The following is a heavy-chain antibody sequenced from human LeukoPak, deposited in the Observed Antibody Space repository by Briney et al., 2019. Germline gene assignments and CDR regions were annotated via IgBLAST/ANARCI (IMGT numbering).Heavy chain of an antibody. CDR3: VQGTRRGAITMVRGVIGKSYYFDS. D-gene: IGHD3-10*01. CDR2: IPYDGTNK. J-gene: IGHJ4*02. V-gene: IGHV3-30*02. CDR1: GFTFSSYG. Sequence: GGSLRLSCAAPGFTFSSYGMSWVRQAPGKGLEWVAFIPYDGTNKYYADSVKGRFTISRDNSKNTLYLQMNSLRAADTALYYCVQGTRRGAITMVRGVIGKSYYFDSWGQGTLVTVSS.